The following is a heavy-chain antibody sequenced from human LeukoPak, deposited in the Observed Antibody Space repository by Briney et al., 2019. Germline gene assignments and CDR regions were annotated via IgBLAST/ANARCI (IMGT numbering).Heavy chain of an antibody. D-gene: IGHD6-19*01. Sequence: PGGSLRLSCAASGFTFSSYGMHWVRQAPGKGLEWVAFIRYDGSNKYYADSVKGRFTISRDNAKNSLYLQMNSLRAEDTAVYYCARGPPGSDSSGWYYYYYYMDVWGKGTTVTVSS. V-gene: IGHV3-30*02. CDR2: IRYDGSNK. CDR3: ARGPPGSDSSGWYYYYYYMDV. CDR1: GFTFSSYG. J-gene: IGHJ6*03.